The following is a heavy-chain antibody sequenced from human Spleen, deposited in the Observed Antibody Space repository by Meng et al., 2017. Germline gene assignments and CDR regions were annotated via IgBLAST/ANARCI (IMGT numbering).Heavy chain of an antibody. CDR3: ARDNTYGDYGVY. V-gene: IGHV1-69*05. J-gene: IGHJ4*02. D-gene: IGHD4-17*01. CDR1: GGTFSSYA. CDR2: IIPIFGTA. Sequence: SVKVSCKASGGTFSSYAISWVRQAPGQGLEWMGGIIPIFGTANYAQKFQGRVTITTDESTSTAYMELSSLRPEDTAVYYCARDNTYGDYGVYWGQGTLVTVSS.